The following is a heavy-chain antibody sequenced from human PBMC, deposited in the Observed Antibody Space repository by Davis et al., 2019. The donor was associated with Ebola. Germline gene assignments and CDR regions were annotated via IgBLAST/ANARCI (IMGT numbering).Heavy chain of an antibody. Sequence: GESLKISCAASGFTFSAYSMNWVRQAPGKGLEWVSYISDSSTTIYYADSVKGRFTISRDNAKNSLYLQMNSLRAEDTAVYYCARDLVVVVAATSGYYYGMDVWGQGTTVTVSS. CDR1: GFTFSAYS. CDR3: ARDLVVVVAATSGYYYGMDV. CDR2: ISDSSTTI. J-gene: IGHJ6*02. D-gene: IGHD2-15*01. V-gene: IGHV3-48*01.